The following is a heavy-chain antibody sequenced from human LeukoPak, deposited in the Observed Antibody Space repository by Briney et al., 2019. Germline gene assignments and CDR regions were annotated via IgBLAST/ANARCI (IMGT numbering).Heavy chain of an antibody. Sequence: GGSLRLSCATSGFTFRNYGMHWVRQAPGKGLEWVAIIYYDGSNQYYADSVKGRFTISRDNSKNTLYLQLNSLRAEDTAMYCCARDRGQSYFDYWGQGTLVTVSS. CDR1: GFTFRNYG. D-gene: IGHD3-10*01. CDR3: ARDRGQSYFDY. J-gene: IGHJ4*02. CDR2: IYYDGSNQ. V-gene: IGHV3-33*01.